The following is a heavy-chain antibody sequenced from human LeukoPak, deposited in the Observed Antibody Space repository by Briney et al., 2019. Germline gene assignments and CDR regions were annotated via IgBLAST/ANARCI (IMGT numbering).Heavy chain of an antibody. CDR3: ARDYPTYYIVGATLHAFDI. Sequence: SETLSLTCTVSGGSISSSSYYWGWIRQPPGKGLEWIGSIYYSGSTYYNPSLKSRVTISVDTSKNQFSLKLSSVTAADTAVYYCARDYPTYYIVGATLHAFDIWGQGTMVTVSS. CDR1: GGSISSSSYY. V-gene: IGHV4-39*07. J-gene: IGHJ3*02. CDR2: IYYSGST. D-gene: IGHD1-26*01.